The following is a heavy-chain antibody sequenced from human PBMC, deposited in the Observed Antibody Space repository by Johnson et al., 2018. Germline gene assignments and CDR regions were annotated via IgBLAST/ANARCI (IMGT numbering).Heavy chain of an antibody. CDR1: GFTFSSYG. CDR3: ARDAAVGLWLVRPSYDYGMDV. Sequence: QVQLVQSGGGVVQPGRSLRLSCAASGFTFSSYGMHWVRQAPGKGLEWVAVIWYDGSNKYYADSVKGRFTISRDNSKNTLYLQMNSLRAEDTAVYYCARDAAVGLWLVRPSYDYGMDVWGQGTTVTVSS. CDR2: IWYDGSNK. J-gene: IGHJ6*02. V-gene: IGHV3-33*01. D-gene: IGHD6-19*01.